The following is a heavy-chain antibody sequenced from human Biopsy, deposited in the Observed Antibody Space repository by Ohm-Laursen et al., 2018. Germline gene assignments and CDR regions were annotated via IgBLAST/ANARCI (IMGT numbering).Heavy chain of an antibody. V-gene: IGHV4-34*01. CDR1: GDTFSGYY. J-gene: IGHJ5*02. CDR2: INHSGST. CDR3: ARHPTGFWFDP. Sequence: GTLSLTCAVYGDTFSGYYWSWIRQPPGKGLEWIGEINHSGSTNYNPSLKSRVTVSVDTSKNQFSLRLNSVTAADTAVYYCARHPTGFWFDPWGQGTLVIVSS.